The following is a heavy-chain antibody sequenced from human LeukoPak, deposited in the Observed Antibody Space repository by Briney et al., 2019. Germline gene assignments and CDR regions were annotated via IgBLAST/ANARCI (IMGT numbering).Heavy chain of an antibody. Sequence: SLRLSCAASGFTFSSYGMHWVRQAPGQGLDWVAGISYDGSNKDYADSVKGRLTISRDNSKNTLYLQMNSLRPEDTAVYYCAKAAVATNYGGFDYWGQGTPVTVSS. J-gene: IGHJ4*02. CDR1: GFTFSSYG. V-gene: IGHV3-30*18. CDR3: AKAAVATNYGGFDY. D-gene: IGHD5-12*01. CDR2: ISYDGSNK.